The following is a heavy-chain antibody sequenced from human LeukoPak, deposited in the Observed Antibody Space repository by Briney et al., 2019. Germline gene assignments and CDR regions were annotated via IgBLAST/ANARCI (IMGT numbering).Heavy chain of an antibody. Sequence: ASVKVSCKASGYTFTSYYMHWVRQAPGQGLEWMGIINPSGGSTSYAQKFQGRVTITTHESTSTAYMELSSLRSEDTAVYYCARGSGYCSSTSCSTRWNNWFDPWGQGTLVTVSS. CDR2: INPSGGST. J-gene: IGHJ5*02. V-gene: IGHV1-46*01. CDR3: ARGSGYCSSTSCSTRWNNWFDP. CDR1: GYTFTSYY. D-gene: IGHD2-2*01.